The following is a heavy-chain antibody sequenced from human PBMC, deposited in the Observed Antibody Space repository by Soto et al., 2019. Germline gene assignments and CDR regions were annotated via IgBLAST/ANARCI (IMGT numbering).Heavy chain of an antibody. CDR2: ISGNGGST. D-gene: IGHD6-19*01. Sequence: GGSLRLSCAASGFTFSSYAMNWVRQAPGKGLEWVSVISGNGGSTYYADSVKGRFTISRDNSKNTLYLQMNSLRAEDTAVYYCASRSSGWNFDYWGQGTLVTVSS. V-gene: IGHV3-23*01. CDR1: GFTFSSYA. CDR3: ASRSSGWNFDY. J-gene: IGHJ4*02.